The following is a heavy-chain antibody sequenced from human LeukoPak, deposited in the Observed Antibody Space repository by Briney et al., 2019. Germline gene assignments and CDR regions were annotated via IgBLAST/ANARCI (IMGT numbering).Heavy chain of an antibody. CDR3: ARQPNYFDPRGYLSHAFDI. CDR2: IYPGDSDT. J-gene: IGHJ3*02. D-gene: IGHD3-22*01. Sequence: GESLKISCKGSGYRFSNYWIAWVRQMPGKGLEWMGLIYPGDSDTKYSPSFQGQVTISADKSISTAYLQWSSLRASDTAMYYCARQPNYFDPRGYLSHAFDIWGQGTMVTVS. V-gene: IGHV5-51*01. CDR1: GYRFSNYW.